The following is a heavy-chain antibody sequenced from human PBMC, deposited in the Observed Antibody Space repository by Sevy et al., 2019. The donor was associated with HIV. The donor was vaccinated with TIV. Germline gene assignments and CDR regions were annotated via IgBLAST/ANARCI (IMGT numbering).Heavy chain of an antibody. Sequence: GGSLRLSCAASGFTFSKYSMSWVRQPPGKGLEWVSTLSFGCGKINYAYSVKGRFTISRDNSKSSVYLQMNNMRVEDTAVYYCAREGCTKPHDYWGQGTLVTVSS. J-gene: IGHJ4*02. V-gene: IGHV3-23*01. CDR3: AREGCTKPHDY. CDR2: LSFGCGKI. D-gene: IGHD2-8*01. CDR1: GFTFSKYS.